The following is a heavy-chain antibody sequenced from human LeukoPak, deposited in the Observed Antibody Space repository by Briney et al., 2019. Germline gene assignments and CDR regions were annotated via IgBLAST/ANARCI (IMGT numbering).Heavy chain of an antibody. CDR2: LSAYNGNT. V-gene: IGHV1-18*01. J-gene: IGHJ4*02. D-gene: IGHD3-3*01. Sequence: ASVKVSXKASGYTFTSYGISWVRQAPGQGLEWMGWLSAYNGNTNYAQKLQGRVTMTTDTSTSTAYMELRSLRSDDTAVYYCARVGLEWLLSSYLDYWGQGTLVTVSS. CDR1: GYTFTSYG. CDR3: ARVGLEWLLSSYLDY.